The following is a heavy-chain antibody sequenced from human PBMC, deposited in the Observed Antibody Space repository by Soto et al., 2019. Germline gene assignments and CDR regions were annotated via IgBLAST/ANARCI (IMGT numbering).Heavy chain of an antibody. CDR3: ARDQADTAMVTRTNWFDP. CDR1: GGSISSSNW. V-gene: IGHV4-4*02. Sequence: SETLSLTSAVSGGSISSSNWWSWVRQPPGKGLEWIGEIYHSGSTNYNPSLKSRVTISVDKSKNQFSLKLSSVTAADTAVYYCARDQADTAMVTRTNWFDPWGQGTLVTVSS. D-gene: IGHD5-18*01. CDR2: IYHSGST. J-gene: IGHJ5*02.